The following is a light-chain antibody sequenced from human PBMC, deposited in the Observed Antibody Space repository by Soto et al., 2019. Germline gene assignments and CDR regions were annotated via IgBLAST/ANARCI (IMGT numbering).Light chain of an antibody. V-gene: IGLV3-21*02. CDR1: AIRSKS. J-gene: IGLJ2*01. CDR3: QVWDSDDYVV. Sequence: SYVVTQPPSVSVAPGQTARVTCGGSAIRSKSVHWYQQRPGQSPVVVVFDDNDRPSGIPDRFSGSNSGTTATLTIRRVEAGDEADYYCQVWDSDDYVVFGGGTKLTVL. CDR2: DDN.